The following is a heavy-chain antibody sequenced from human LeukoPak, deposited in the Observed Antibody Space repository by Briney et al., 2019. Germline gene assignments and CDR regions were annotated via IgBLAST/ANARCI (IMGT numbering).Heavy chain of an antibody. D-gene: IGHD6-19*01. Sequence: GGSLRLSCAASRFTLSNYWLSWVRQAPGKGLEWVAKIKQDGSETYYVDSVKGRFTISRDNSKNTLYLQMNSLRAEDTAVYYCAKRSGIAVDRYFDYWGQGTLVTVSS. CDR2: IKQDGSET. V-gene: IGHV3-7*03. CDR1: RFTLSNYW. J-gene: IGHJ4*02. CDR3: AKRSGIAVDRYFDY.